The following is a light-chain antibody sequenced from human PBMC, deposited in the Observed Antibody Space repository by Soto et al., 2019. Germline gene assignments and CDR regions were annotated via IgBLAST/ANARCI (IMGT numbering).Light chain of an antibody. CDR1: SSNIGAGYD. Sequence: QSVLTQPPSVSGAPGQGVTISCTGSSSNIGAGYDVHWYQQLPGAAPKLLIFGNDNRPSGVPDRFSGYRSGTSASLAITGLKAEDEADYYCQSYDRSLSGSVFGAGTKLTVL. J-gene: IGLJ1*01. V-gene: IGLV1-40*01. CDR2: GND. CDR3: QSYDRSLSGSV.